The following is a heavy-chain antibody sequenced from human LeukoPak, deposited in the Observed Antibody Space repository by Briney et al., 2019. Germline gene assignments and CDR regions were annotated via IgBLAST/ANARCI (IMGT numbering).Heavy chain of an antibody. CDR1: GFTFSGSA. CDR3: TRHGGRDYYDSSEDAFDI. J-gene: IGHJ3*02. CDR2: IRSKTHTYAT. D-gene: IGHD3-22*01. Sequence: GGSLRLSCAASGFTFSGSAMHWVRQASGKGLEWVGRIRSKTHTYATAYAASVKGRFTIPRDDSKKTAYLQMNSLKTEDTAVYYCTRHGGRDYYDSSEDAFDIWGQGTMVTVSS. V-gene: IGHV3-73*01.